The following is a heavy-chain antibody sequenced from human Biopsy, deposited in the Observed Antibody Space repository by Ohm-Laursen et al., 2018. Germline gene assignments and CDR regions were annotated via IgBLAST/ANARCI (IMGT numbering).Heavy chain of an antibody. Sequence: GSLRLSCTASGFTFSDYQMSWIRQTPGKGLEWVSHISSGGSTIFHADSVKGRFTISRDDAKGSLYLQMTNLRAEDTAVYYCGRSYGIMAAPVHLWGQGTLVTVYS. CDR1: GFTFSDYQ. D-gene: IGHD3-16*01. CDR3: GRSYGIMAAPVHL. V-gene: IGHV3-11*01. CDR2: ISSGGSTI. J-gene: IGHJ4*01.